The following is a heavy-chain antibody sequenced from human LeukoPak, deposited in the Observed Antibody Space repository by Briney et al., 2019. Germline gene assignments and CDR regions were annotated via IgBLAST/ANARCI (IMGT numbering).Heavy chain of an antibody. CDR2: INPNSGGT. D-gene: IGHD3-3*01. V-gene: IGHV1-2*02. Sequence: ASVKVSCKASGYTFTGYYLHWVRQAPGQGLDWMGWINPNSGGTNYAQKFQGRVTMTRDTSISTAYMELSRLRSDDTAVYYCARSGSAQLYYDFWSGYYGSGMDYWGQGTLVTVSS. CDR1: GYTFTGYY. CDR3: ARSGSAQLYYDFWSGYYGSGMDY. J-gene: IGHJ4*02.